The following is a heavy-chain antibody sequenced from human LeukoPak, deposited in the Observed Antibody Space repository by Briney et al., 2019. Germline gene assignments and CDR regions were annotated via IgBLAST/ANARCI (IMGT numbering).Heavy chain of an antibody. D-gene: IGHD3-16*01. CDR1: GFTLSPYS. CDR3: ATGSEGGGVIGPLEH. Sequence: PGRSETLPCAASGFTLSPYSMHWARQVPGKGLEWLTLISYDGNYKYYADSVKGRFTRPIDNYANTSYLQMNSLRPEDTAVFYCATGSEGGGVIGPLEHWPRETLVTVSS. V-gene: IGHV3-30-3*01. CDR2: ISYDGNYK. J-gene: IGHJ4*02.